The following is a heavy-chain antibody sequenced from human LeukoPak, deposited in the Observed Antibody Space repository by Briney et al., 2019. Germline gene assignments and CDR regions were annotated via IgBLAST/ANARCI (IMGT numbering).Heavy chain of an antibody. J-gene: IGHJ4*02. CDR3: ARDWSGYYDSSGYPTYFDY. V-gene: IGHV4-61*02. D-gene: IGHD3-22*01. CDR2: IYTSGST. CDR1: GGSISSGSYY. Sequence: PSETLSLTCTVSGGSISSGSYYWSWIRQSAGKGLEWIVRIYTSGSTNYNPSLNSRVTISGDTSKNQFSLKLSSVTAANTAVYYCARDWSGYYDSSGYPTYFDYWSQGTLVTVSS.